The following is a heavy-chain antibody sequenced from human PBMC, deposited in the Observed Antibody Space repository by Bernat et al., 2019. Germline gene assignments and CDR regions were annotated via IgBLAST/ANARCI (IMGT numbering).Heavy chain of an antibody. CDR1: GFTFSSYW. D-gene: IGHD4-23*01. CDR2: INQDGSEK. Sequence: EVQLVESGGGLVQPGGSLRLSCAASGFTFSSYWMNWVRQAPGKGPEWVANINQDGSEKYYVDSVKGRFTISRDNAKNSLYLQMNSLRAEDTAVYYCARGDGGNSGIGCWGQGTLVTVSS. V-gene: IGHV3-7*01. J-gene: IGHJ4*02. CDR3: ARGDGGNSGIGC.